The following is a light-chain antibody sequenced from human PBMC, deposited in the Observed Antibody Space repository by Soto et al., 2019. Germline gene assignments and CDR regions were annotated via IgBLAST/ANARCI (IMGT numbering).Light chain of an antibody. CDR2: KAS. J-gene: IGKJ2*01. V-gene: IGKV1-5*03. CDR3: QQYSIYWNT. CDR1: QSISTW. Sequence: DIQMTQSPSTLSASVGDRVTITCRASQSISTWLAWYQQEPGKAPKLLIHKASSLQSGVPSRFSGSGSGTEFTLTISSLQPDDFATYYCQQYSIYWNTFGQGTKLEIK.